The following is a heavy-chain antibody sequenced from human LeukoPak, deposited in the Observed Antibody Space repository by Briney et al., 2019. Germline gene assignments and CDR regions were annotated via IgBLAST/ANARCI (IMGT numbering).Heavy chain of an antibody. J-gene: IGHJ4*02. D-gene: IGHD4-17*01. V-gene: IGHV3-74*01. CDR2: IKNDGSFT. CDR3: ARGDYLTN. Sequence: PGGSLRLSCAASGFTFSTYWMHWVRQAPGKGLVWVSRIKNDGSFTNYADSVKGRFTISRDNAKNTLHLQMNSLRAEDTAVYYCARGDYLTNWGQGTLVTVSS. CDR1: GFTFSTYW.